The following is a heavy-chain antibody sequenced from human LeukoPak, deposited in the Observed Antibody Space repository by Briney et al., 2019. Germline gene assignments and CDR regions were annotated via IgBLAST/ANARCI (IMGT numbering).Heavy chain of an antibody. V-gene: IGHV3-74*01. Sequence: PGESLRLSCAASGFTFSSYWMHWVRQAPGKGLVWVSRINSDGSSTSYADSVKGRFTISRGNAKSTLYLQMNSLRAEDTAVYYCARWVVVPAAMVGGYYYYGMDVWGQGTTVTVSS. CDR2: INSDGSST. CDR1: GFTFSSYW. D-gene: IGHD2-2*01. CDR3: ARWVVVPAAMVGGYYYYGMDV. J-gene: IGHJ6*02.